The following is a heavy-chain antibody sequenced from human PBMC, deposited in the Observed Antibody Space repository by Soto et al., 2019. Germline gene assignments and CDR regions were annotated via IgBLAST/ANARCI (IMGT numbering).Heavy chain of an antibody. CDR3: ARDDEYCSSTSCARAYYYGMDV. V-gene: IGHV1-2*04. Sequence: ASVKVSGKASGYTFTGYYMHWVRQAPGQGLEWMGWINPNSGGTNYAQKFQGWVTMTRDTSISTAYMELSRLRSDDTAVYYCARDDEYCSSTSCARAYYYGMDVWGQGTTVTVSS. J-gene: IGHJ6*02. CDR2: INPNSGGT. CDR1: GYTFTGYY. D-gene: IGHD2-2*01.